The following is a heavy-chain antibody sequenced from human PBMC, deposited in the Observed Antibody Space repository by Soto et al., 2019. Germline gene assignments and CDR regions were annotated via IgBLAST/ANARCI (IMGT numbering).Heavy chain of an antibody. CDR2: ISAYNGNT. J-gene: IGHJ4*02. D-gene: IGHD3-10*02. CDR1: GYTFTSYG. CDR3: ARDHWLLCFCEAASQLDY. V-gene: IGHV1-18*01. Sequence: ASVKVSCKASGYTFTSYGISWVRQAPGQGLEWMGWISAYNGNTKYAQKFQGRVTMTTDTSTSTAYMELRSLRSDDTAVYYCARDHWLLCFCEAASQLDYWGQGTLVTVSS.